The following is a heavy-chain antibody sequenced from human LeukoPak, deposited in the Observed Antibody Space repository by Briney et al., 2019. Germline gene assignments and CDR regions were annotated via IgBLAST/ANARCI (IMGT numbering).Heavy chain of an antibody. CDR3: ARVSSSSTNYFDS. CDR2: ISSGSTYT. D-gene: IGHD6-19*01. V-gene: IGHV3-11*06. CDR1: GFAFSDYY. Sequence: GGSLRLSCAASGFAFSDYYMTWISQAPGKGLEWVSYISSGSTYTNYGDAVKGRFIISRDNDKNSLYLQMNSLRAEDTAVYYCARVSSSSTNYFDSWGQGTLVTVSS. J-gene: IGHJ4*02.